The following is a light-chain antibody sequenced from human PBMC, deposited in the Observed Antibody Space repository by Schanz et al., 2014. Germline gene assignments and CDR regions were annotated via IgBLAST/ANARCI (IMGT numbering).Light chain of an antibody. CDR2: GAS. J-gene: IGKJ1*01. CDR1: QSVSSSY. V-gene: IGKV3-20*01. CDR3: QQYDRSPRWT. Sequence: EIVLTQSPGTLSLSLGERATLSCRASQSVSSSYLVWYQQKPGQAPRLLIYGASSRATGIPDRFSGSGSGTDFTLTISRLEPEDFAVYYCQQYDRSPRWTFGQGTKVEIK.